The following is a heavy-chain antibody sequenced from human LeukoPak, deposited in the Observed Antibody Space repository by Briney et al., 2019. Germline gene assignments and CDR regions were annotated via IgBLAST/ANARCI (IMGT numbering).Heavy chain of an antibody. Sequence: GGSLRLSCAASGFTFSDSAMTWVRQAPGKGLEWVSLISASGVSTYYADSVKGRFTISRDNSKSTLYLQMSSLRAEDTAVYYCVKDRHFYYGSGSLLEYWGQGTLVTVSS. CDR3: VKDRHFYYGSGSLLEY. D-gene: IGHD3-10*01. CDR1: GFTFSDSA. CDR2: ISASGVST. V-gene: IGHV3-23*01. J-gene: IGHJ4*02.